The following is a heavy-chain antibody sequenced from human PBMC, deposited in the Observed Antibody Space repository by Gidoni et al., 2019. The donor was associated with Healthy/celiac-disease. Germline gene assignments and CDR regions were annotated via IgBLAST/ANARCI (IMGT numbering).Heavy chain of an antibody. CDR3: ARDLNLSQWQGRGGAIAFDI. CDR2: ISAYNGNT. Sequence: QVQLVQSGAEVKKPGASVKVSCKASGYTFTSYGISWVRQAPGQGLEWMGWISAYNGNTNYAQKLQGRVTMTTDTSTSTAYMELRSLRSDDTAVYYCARDLNLSQWQGRGGAIAFDIWGQGTMVTVSS. J-gene: IGHJ3*02. CDR1: GYTFTSYG. D-gene: IGHD3-10*01. V-gene: IGHV1-18*04.